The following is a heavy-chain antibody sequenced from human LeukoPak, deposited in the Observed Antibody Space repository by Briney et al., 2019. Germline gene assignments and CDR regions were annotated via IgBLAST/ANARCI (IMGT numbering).Heavy chain of an antibody. CDR3: ARGHYYDFWSGYYQGWFDP. Sequence: SETLSLTCTVSGGSISAYYWNWIRQPAGKGLEWIGRIYTSGSANYNPSLKSRVTMSVDTSNNQFSLRLSSVTAADTAVYYCARGHYYDFWSGYYQGWFDPWGQGTLVTVSS. CDR1: GGSISAYY. J-gene: IGHJ5*02. CDR2: IYTSGSA. D-gene: IGHD3-3*01. V-gene: IGHV4-4*07.